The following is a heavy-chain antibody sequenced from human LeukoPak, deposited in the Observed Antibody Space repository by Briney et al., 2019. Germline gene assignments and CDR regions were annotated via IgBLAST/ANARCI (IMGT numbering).Heavy chain of an antibody. D-gene: IGHD6-19*01. J-gene: IGHJ3*02. CDR1: GGSISSYY. CDR3: ARVYSSGSFSGDDAFDI. Sequence: PSETLSLTCTVSGGSISSYYWSWIRQPPGKGLEWIGYIYYSGSTNYNPSPKSRVTISVDTSKNQFSLKLSSVTAADTAVYYCARVYSSGSFSGDDAFDIWGQGTMVTVSS. V-gene: IGHV4-59*01. CDR2: IYYSGST.